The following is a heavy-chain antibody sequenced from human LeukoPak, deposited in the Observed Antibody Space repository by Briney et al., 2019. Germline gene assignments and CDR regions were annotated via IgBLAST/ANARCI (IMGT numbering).Heavy chain of an antibody. CDR3: ARGVRWLQLSYFDY. J-gene: IGHJ4*02. CDR1: GGSISSGGYY. CDR2: IYYSGST. Sequence: SSETLSLTCTVSGGSISSGGYYWSWIRRHPGKGLEWIGYIYYSGSTYYNPSLKSRVTISVDTSKNQFSLKLSSVTAADTAVYYCARGVRWLQLSYFDYWGQGTLVTVSS. D-gene: IGHD5-24*01. V-gene: IGHV4-31*03.